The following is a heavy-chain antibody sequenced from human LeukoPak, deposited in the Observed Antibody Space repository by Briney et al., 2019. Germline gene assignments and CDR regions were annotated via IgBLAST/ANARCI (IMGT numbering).Heavy chain of an antibody. Sequence: ASVKVSCKASGYTFTSYDINWVRQATGQGLEWMGWMNPNSGNTGYAQKFQGRVTTTRNTSISTAYMELSSLRSEDTAVYYCARVSIGDFWSGYFFGYYGMDVWGQGTTVTVSS. V-gene: IGHV1-8*01. CDR3: ARVSIGDFWSGYFFGYYGMDV. CDR2: MNPNSGNT. CDR1: GYTFTSYD. J-gene: IGHJ6*02. D-gene: IGHD3-3*01.